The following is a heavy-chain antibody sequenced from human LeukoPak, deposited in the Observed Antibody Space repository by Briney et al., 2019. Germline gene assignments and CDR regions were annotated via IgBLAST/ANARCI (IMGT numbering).Heavy chain of an antibody. CDR1: GGSFSGYY. V-gene: IGHV4-34*01. J-gene: IGHJ5*02. D-gene: IGHD3-22*01. CDR2: INHSGST. CDR3: ARHPAITYYYDSSGRKPSNWFDP. Sequence: SETLSLTCAVYGGSFSGYYWSWIRQPLGKGLEWIGEINHSGSTNYNPSLKSRVTISVDTSKNQLSLKLSSVTAADTAVYYCARHPAITYYYDSSGRKPSNWFDPWGQGTLVTVSS.